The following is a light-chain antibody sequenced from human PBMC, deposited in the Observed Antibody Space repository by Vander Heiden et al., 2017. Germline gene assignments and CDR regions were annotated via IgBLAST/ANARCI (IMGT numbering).Light chain of an antibody. CDR2: DDS. CDR3: QVWDSASDHPVI. V-gene: IGLV3-21*02. J-gene: IGLJ2*01. Sequence: SSVLTQPPSVSVAPGQTARITCGGNNIGSKSVHWYPQKPGQAPVLVVYDDSDRPSGIPERFSASNSGNTATLTISRVEAGDEADYYCQVWDSASDHPVIFGGGTKLTVL. CDR1: NIGSKS.